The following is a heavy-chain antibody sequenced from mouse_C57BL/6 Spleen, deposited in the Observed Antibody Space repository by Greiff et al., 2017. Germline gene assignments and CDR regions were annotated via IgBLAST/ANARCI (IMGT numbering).Heavy chain of an antibody. J-gene: IGHJ1*03. D-gene: IGHD2-3*01. Sequence: EVKLMESGGGLVQPKGSLKLSCAASGFSFNTYAMNWVRQAPGKGLEWVARIRSKSNNYATYYADSVKDRFTISRDDSESMLYLQMNNLKTEDTAMYYCVRQRDGSSWYFDVWGTGTTVTVSS. V-gene: IGHV10-1*01. CDR2: IRSKSNNYAT. CDR3: VRQRDGSSWYFDV. CDR1: GFSFNTYA.